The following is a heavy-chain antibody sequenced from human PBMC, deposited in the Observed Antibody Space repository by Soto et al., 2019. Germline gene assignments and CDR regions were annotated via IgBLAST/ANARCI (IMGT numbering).Heavy chain of an antibody. CDR1: GFSFSNFA. CDR2: IYYSGST. Sequence: GSLILSCVVSGFSFSNFAMSWILQPPGNGLECLGRIYYSGSTYYNPSLNSRVTISVDTSKNQFSLKLSSVTAADTAVYYCARHLGYCSSPSCYTTYSYYYGMDVWGQGTTVTVSS. V-gene: IGHV4-39*01. CDR3: ARHLGYCSSPSCYTTYSYYYGMDV. D-gene: IGHD2-2*02. J-gene: IGHJ6*02.